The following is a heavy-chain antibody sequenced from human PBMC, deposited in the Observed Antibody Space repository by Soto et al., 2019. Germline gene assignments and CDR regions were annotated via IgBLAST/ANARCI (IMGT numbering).Heavy chain of an antibody. CDR2: ISAYNGNT. J-gene: IGHJ6*04. Sequence: ASVKVSCKASGYTFTSYGISWVRQAPGQGLEWMGWISAYNGNTNYAQKLQGRVTMTTDTSTSTAYMELRSLRSDDTAVYYCATDLMGYEFWSGSTALAAVDVWGKGTTVTVAS. V-gene: IGHV1-18*01. D-gene: IGHD3-3*01. CDR3: ATDLMGYEFWSGSTALAAVDV. CDR1: GYTFTSYG.